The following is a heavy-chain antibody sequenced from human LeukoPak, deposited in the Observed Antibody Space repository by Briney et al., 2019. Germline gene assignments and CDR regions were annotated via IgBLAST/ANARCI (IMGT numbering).Heavy chain of an antibody. J-gene: IGHJ4*02. CDR2: IYYSGST. D-gene: IGHD1-1*01. CDR1: GGSISSGSYY. Sequence: PSQTLSLTCTVSGGSISSGSYYWSWIRQPAGKGLEWIGRIYYSGSTNYNPSLKSRVTVSVDTSKNQFSLKLSSVTAADTAVYYCASGMEMTLFDYWGQGTLVTVSS. CDR3: ASGMEMTLFDY. V-gene: IGHV4-61*02.